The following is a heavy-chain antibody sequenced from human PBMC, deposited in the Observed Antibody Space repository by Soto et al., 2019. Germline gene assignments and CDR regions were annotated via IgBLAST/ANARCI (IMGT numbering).Heavy chain of an antibody. Sequence: EVQLLESGGDLVQPGWSLRLSCAASGFTFSNYDMSWVRQAPGKGLEWVSSDSSSGSSTYYADSVKGRFTISRDNSKNTLYLQMSSLGAADTAVYHCARRDCGSGRNCEFGAPAFAYWGQGNLVTVTS. J-gene: IGHJ4*02. CDR1: GFTFSNYD. CDR3: ARRDCGSGRNCEFGAPAFAY. CDR2: DSSSGSST. V-gene: IGHV3-23*01. D-gene: IGHD2-21*01.